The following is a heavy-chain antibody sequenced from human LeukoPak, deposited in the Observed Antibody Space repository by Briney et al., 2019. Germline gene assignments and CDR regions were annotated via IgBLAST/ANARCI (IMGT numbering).Heavy chain of an antibody. CDR3: AKDESSSSWYFDAFDI. CDR1: GFTFSTYA. V-gene: IGHV3-23*01. Sequence: PGGSLRLSCTASGFTFSTYAMSWVRQAPGKGLEWVSGFSATFSTHYADSVGGRFTISRDNSKNTLYLQMNSLRAEDTAVYYCAKDESSSSWYFDAFDIWGQGTMVTVSS. D-gene: IGHD6-13*01. J-gene: IGHJ3*02. CDR2: FSATFST.